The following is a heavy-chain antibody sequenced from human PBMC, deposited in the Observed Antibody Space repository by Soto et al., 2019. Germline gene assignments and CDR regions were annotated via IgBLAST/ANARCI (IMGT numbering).Heavy chain of an antibody. D-gene: IGHD6-13*01. Sequence: GGSLRLSCAASGFTFSSYAMHWVRQAPGKGLEWVAFISYDGRNEFYADSVKGRFTISRDNSKNTLYLQMNSLRTEDTAVYHRAKDQAGSSSQTYFFDYWGQGSLVTVSS. CDR1: GFTFSSYA. CDR2: ISYDGRNE. J-gene: IGHJ4*02. V-gene: IGHV3-30*04. CDR3: AKDQAGSSSQTYFFDY.